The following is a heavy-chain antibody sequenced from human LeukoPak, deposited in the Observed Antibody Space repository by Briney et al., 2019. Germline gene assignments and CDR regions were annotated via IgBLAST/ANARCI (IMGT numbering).Heavy chain of an antibody. V-gene: IGHV4-4*02. J-gene: IGHJ3*02. CDR2: IYHSGST. D-gene: IGHD2-2*01. Sequence: SETLSLTCAVSGGSISSSNWWSWVRQPPGKGLEWIGEIYHSGSTNYNPSLKSRVTMSVDTAKNQFSLKLSSVTAADTAVYYCARDSGLYQLPYAFDIWGQGTMVTVSS. CDR1: GGSISSSNW. CDR3: ARDSGLYQLPYAFDI.